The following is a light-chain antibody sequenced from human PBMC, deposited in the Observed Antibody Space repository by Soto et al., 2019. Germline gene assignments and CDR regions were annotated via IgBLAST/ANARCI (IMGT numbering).Light chain of an antibody. CDR2: EGT. CDR1: SSDVGTYNL. V-gene: IGLV2-23*01. Sequence: QSVLTQPASVSGSPGQSITISCTGTSSDVGTYNLVSWYQQHPGKAPKLMVYEGTKRPSGVSNRFSGSKSGNTASLTISGLQAEDEADYYCCSYVGSRTYVFGTGNKVTVL. CDR3: CSYVGSRTYV. J-gene: IGLJ1*01.